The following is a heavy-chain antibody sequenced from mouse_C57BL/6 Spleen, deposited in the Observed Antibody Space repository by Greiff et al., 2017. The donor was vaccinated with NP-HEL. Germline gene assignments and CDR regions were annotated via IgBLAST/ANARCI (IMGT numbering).Heavy chain of an antibody. CDR1: GFTFSSYA. CDR2: ISSGGDYI. Sequence: DVHLVESGEGLVKPGGSLKLSCAASGFTFSSYAMSWVRQTPEKRLEWVAYISSGGDYIYYADTVKGRFTISRDNARNTLYLQMSSLKSEDTAMYYCTRYYDYDVRYFDVWGTGTTVTVSS. D-gene: IGHD2-4*01. CDR3: TRYYDYDVRYFDV. J-gene: IGHJ1*03. V-gene: IGHV5-9-1*02.